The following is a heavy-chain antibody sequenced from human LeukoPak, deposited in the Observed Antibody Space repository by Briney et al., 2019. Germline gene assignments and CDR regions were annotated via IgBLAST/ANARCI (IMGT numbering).Heavy chain of an antibody. Sequence: PGGSLRLSCAASGFTFDDYAMEWVRQAPGKGLEWVSGISWNSGSIGYADSVKGRFTISRDNAKNSLCLQMNSLGAEDTALYYCAKDHSYSSGWYDYWGQGTLVTVSS. CDR2: ISWNSGSI. V-gene: IGHV3-9*01. CDR3: AKDHSYSSGWYDY. D-gene: IGHD6-19*01. J-gene: IGHJ4*02. CDR1: GFTFDDYA.